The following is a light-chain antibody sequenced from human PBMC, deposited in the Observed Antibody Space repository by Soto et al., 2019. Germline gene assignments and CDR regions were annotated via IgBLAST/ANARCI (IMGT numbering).Light chain of an antibody. V-gene: IGLV2-23*02. Sequence: QSALTQPASVSGSPGQSITISCTGTSNDVWGYNLVSWFQQHPGKAPKIMISEVNKRPSGVSNRFSGSKSANTASLTISGLQAEDEADYYCCSHVGGSSPQWVFGGGTKVTVL. CDR3: CSHVGGSSPQWV. J-gene: IGLJ3*02. CDR1: SNDVWGYNL. CDR2: EVN.